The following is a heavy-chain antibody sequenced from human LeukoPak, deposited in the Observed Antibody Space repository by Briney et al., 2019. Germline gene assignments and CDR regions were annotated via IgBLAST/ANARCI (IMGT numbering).Heavy chain of an antibody. J-gene: IGHJ4*02. D-gene: IGHD1-1*01. CDR2: IIPIFGTA. CDR1: GFTFSSYA. Sequence: GGSLRLSCAASGFTFSSYAISWVRQAPGQGLEWMGGIIPIFGTANYAQKFQGRVTITADESTSTAYMELSSLRSEDTAVYYCARDQGTTGTLGSDYWGQGTLVTVSS. CDR3: ARDQGTTGTLGSDY. V-gene: IGHV1-69*01.